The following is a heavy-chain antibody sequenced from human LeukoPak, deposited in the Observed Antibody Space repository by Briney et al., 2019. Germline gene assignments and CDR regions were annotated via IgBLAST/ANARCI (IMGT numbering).Heavy chain of an antibody. CDR2: ISWNSGSI. Sequence: PGGSLRLSCAASGFTFDDYAMHWVRQAPGKGLEWVSGISWNSGSIGYADSVKGRLTISRDNAKNSLYLQMNSLRAEDTALYYCAKDSSPEYSGYDWGGGNFDYWGQGTLVTVSS. J-gene: IGHJ4*02. D-gene: IGHD5-12*01. V-gene: IGHV3-9*01. CDR1: GFTFDDYA. CDR3: AKDSSPEYSGYDWGGGNFDY.